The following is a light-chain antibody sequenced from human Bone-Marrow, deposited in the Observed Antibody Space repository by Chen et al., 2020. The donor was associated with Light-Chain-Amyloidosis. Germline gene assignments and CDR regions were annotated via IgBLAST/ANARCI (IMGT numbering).Light chain of an antibody. CDR1: QSLLHRDGKTY. CDR2: EVS. Sequence: QTPLSVSVPPGRPASIPCKSSQSLLHRDGKTYLYWYLQKPGQSPQLLIYEVSKRFSGVPDRFSGSGSGTDFTLRIGRVEADDVGIYYCMQGIQLPLTFGGGTKVEIK. CDR3: MQGIQLPLT. J-gene: IGKJ4*01. V-gene: IGKV2D-29*02.